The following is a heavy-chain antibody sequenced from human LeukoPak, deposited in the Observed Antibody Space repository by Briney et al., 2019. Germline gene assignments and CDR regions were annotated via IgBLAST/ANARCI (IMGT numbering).Heavy chain of an antibody. D-gene: IGHD2-2*01. CDR3: ARDGTAGTSLYNWFDP. V-gene: IGHV1-69*01. Sequence: ASVKVSCKASGGTFSSYAISWVRQAPGQGLEWMGGIIPIFGTANYAQKFQGRVTITADESRSTAYMELSSLRSEDTAVYYCARDGTAGTSLYNWFDPWGQGTLVTVSS. CDR1: GGTFSSYA. CDR2: IIPIFGTA. J-gene: IGHJ5*02.